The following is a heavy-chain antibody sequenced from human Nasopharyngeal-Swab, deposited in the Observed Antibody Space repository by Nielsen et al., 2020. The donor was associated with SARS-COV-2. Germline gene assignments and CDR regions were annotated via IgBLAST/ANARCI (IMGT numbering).Heavy chain of an antibody. CDR2: ISGSGGST. Sequence: AGSLRLSCAASGFTFSSYAMSWVRQAPGKGLEWVSSISGSGGSTYYAHSVKGRFTISRDNSKNTLYLQMNSLRAEDTAVYYCAKDLQKWLVLGGYYYYNMDVWGQGTTVTVSS. V-gene: IGHV3-23*01. J-gene: IGHJ6*02. CDR3: AKDLQKWLVLGGYYYYNMDV. CDR1: GFTFSSYA. D-gene: IGHD6-19*01.